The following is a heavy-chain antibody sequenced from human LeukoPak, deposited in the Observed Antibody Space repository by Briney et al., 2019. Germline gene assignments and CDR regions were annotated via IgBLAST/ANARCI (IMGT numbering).Heavy chain of an antibody. CDR1: GGSISSSSYY. CDR3: ARGLWFGEPDLGY. V-gene: IGHV4-39*07. D-gene: IGHD3-10*01. Sequence: SETLSLTCTVSGGSISSSSYYWGWIRQPPGTGLEWIGSIYYSGSTYYNPSLKSRVTISVDTSKNQFSLKLSSVTAADTAVYYCARGLWFGEPDLGYWGQGTLVTVSS. J-gene: IGHJ4*02. CDR2: IYYSGST.